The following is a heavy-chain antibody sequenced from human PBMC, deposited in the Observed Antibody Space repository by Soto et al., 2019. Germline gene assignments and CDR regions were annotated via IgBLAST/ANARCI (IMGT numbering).Heavy chain of an antibody. D-gene: IGHD6-6*01. CDR2: IYYSGST. CDR1: GGSISSYY. J-gene: IGHJ6*02. V-gene: IGHV4-59*01. CDR3: ARVRGGSSGGMDV. Sequence: PSETLSLTCTVSGGSISSYYWSWIRQPPGKGLEWIGYIYYSGSTNYNPSLKSRVTISVDTPKNQFSLKLSSVTAADTAVYYCARVRGGSSGGMDVWGQGTTVTVSS.